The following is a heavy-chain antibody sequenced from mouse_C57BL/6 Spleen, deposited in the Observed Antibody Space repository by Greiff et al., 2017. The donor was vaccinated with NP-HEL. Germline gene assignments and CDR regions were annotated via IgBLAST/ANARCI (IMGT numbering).Heavy chain of an antibody. CDR1: GFTFTDYY. J-gene: IGHJ4*01. V-gene: IGHV7-3*01. CDR3: ARYIYPSSSYGAMDY. CDR2: IRNKANGYTT. D-gene: IGHD1-1*01. Sequence: EVQLVESGGGLVQPGGSLSLSCAASGFTFTDYYMSWVRQPPGKALEWLGFIRNKANGYTTEYSASVKGRFTISRDNSQSILYLQMNALRAEDSATYDCARYIYPSSSYGAMDYWGQGTSVTVSS.